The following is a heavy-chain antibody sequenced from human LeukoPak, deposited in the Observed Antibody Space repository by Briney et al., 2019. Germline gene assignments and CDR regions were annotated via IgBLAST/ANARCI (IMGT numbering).Heavy chain of an antibody. CDR3: ARMGGDLYSGYGPGDY. CDR2: VSLDGGTQ. D-gene: IGHD5-12*01. V-gene: IGHV3-30*12. J-gene: IGHJ4*02. CDR1: GFAFNTYG. Sequence: GGSLRLSCATFGFAFNTYGMHWVRQAPGKGLEWVAFVSLDGGTQNYADSVKGRFTISRDNSKNTLYLQMNSLRAEDTAVYYCARMGGDLYSGYGPGDYWGQGTLVTVSS.